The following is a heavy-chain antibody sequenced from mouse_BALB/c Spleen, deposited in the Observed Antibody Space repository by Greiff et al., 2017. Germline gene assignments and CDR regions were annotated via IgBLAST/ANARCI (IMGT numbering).Heavy chain of an antibody. V-gene: IGHV1S56*01. CDR2: IYPGNVNT. CDR3: ARDPGSYYFDY. CDR1: GYTFTSYY. Sequence: VQLQQSGPELVKPGASVRISCKASGYTFTSYYIHWVKQRPGQGLEWIGWIYPGNVNTKYNEKFKGKATLTADKSSSTAYMQLSSLTSEDSAVYFCARDPGSYYFDYWGQGTTLTVSS. J-gene: IGHJ2*01.